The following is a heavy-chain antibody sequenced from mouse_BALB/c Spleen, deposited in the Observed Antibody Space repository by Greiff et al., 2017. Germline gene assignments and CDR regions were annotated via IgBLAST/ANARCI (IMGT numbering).Heavy chain of an antibody. J-gene: IGHJ2*01. V-gene: IGHV1-7*01. D-gene: IGHD1-1*01. CDR3: ARYYGSNYFDY. CDR1: GYTFTSYW. Sequence: QVQLKESGAELVKPGASVKMSCKASGYTFTSYWMHWVQQRPGQGLEWIGYINPSTGYTEYNQKFKDKATLTADKTSSTSYMQLSSLTSEDSAVYCAARYYGSNYFDYWGQGTTLTVSS. CDR2: INPSTGYT.